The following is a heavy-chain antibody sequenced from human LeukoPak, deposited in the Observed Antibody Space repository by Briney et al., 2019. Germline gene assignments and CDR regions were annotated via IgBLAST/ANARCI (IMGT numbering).Heavy chain of an antibody. CDR3: ARGLVAAAPYYYYYMDV. CDR2: IRYDGSNK. V-gene: IGHV3-30*02. J-gene: IGHJ6*03. CDR1: GFTFSSYG. D-gene: IGHD6-13*01. Sequence: GGSLRLSCAASGFTFSSYGMHWVRQAPGKGLEWVAFIRYDGSNKYYADSVKGRFTISRDNSKNTLYLQMNSLRAEDTAVYYCARGLVAAAPYYYYYMDVWGKGTTVTVSS.